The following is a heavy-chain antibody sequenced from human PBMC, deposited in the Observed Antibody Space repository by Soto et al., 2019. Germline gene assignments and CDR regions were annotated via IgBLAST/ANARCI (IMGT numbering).Heavy chain of an antibody. D-gene: IGHD2-15*01. V-gene: IGHV2-5*02. CDR1: GFSLSTSGVG. J-gene: IGHJ4*02. Sequence: QITLKESGPTLVKPTQTLTLTCTFSGFSLSTSGVGVGWISQPPGKALEWLALIYWDDDKRYSPSLKSRLTNTKDTSKHQVVLTITSMEPVYTATYYSAHSPKQGVGVVADNPPFDCWGQGTLVTVSS. CDR3: AHSPKQGVGVVADNPPFDC. CDR2: IYWDDDK.